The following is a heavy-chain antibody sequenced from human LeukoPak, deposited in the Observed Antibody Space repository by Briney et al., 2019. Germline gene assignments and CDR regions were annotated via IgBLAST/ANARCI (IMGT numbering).Heavy chain of an antibody. D-gene: IGHD3-22*01. Sequence: ASVKVSCKASGGTFSSYAVSWVRLTPGQGLEWLGGIIPVFGTTTYAQKFQAKVTMTADNSTNTAYLEISSLTSDDTAVYYCAICSPGDSSNFYAVLQYWGQGTQVTVST. J-gene: IGHJ4*02. V-gene: IGHV1-69*06. CDR3: AICSPGDSSNFYAVLQY. CDR1: GGTFSSYA. CDR2: IIPVFGTT.